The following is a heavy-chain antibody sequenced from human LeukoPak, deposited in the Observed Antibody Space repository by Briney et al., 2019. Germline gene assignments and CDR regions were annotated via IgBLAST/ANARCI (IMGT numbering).Heavy chain of an antibody. Sequence: GGSLRLSCAASGFTFSSYALSWVRQSPGKGLEWVSTISGSGGSRYYADSVKGRFIISRDNSKSTQYLQMNSLRAEDTAVYYCARDVQYDSAGYYYVGAFDVWGQGTMVTASS. V-gene: IGHV3-23*01. CDR2: ISGSGGSR. CDR1: GFTFSSYA. CDR3: ARDVQYDSAGYYYVGAFDV. J-gene: IGHJ3*01. D-gene: IGHD3-22*01.